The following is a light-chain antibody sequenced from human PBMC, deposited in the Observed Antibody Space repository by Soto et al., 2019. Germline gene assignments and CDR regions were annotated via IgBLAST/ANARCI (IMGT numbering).Light chain of an antibody. Sequence: EIVLTQSPATLSLSPGERATLSCRASQSVSTYLAWYQQKPGQAPRLLIYGASNRATGIPARFSGSGSGTDFTLTISSLEPEDSEVYYCLQRSDWLTFGGGTKVEIK. V-gene: IGKV3-11*01. CDR1: QSVSTY. CDR2: GAS. CDR3: LQRSDWLT. J-gene: IGKJ4*01.